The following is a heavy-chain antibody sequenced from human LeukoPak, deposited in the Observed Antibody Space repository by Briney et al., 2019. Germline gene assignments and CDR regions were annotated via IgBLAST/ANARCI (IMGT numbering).Heavy chain of an antibody. CDR3: ARGAGEDY. CDR2: MNPNSGNT. J-gene: IGHJ4*02. Sequence: ASVKVSCKASGYTFTSYGISWVRQAPGQGLEWMGWMNPNSGNTVYAQKFQGRVTITRNTSISTAYMELSSLRSEDTAVYYCARGAGEDYWGQGTLVTVSS. CDR1: GYTFTSYG. V-gene: IGHV1-8*03. D-gene: IGHD3-16*01.